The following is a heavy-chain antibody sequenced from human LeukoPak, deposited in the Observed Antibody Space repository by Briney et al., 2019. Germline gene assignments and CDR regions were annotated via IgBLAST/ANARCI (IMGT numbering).Heavy chain of an antibody. J-gene: IGHJ4*02. V-gene: IGHV3-23*01. CDR1: GFTFRSYA. CDR3: ARLVGVSPLDY. CDR2: ISGSPDNT. Sequence: PAGSLRLSCVVSGFTFRSYAMYWVRQAPGKGLEWVSEISGSPDNTYYADSVKGRSATSRDASRNTLYLQMSSLRAEDTAVYYCARLVGVSPLDYWGQGTPVTVSS. D-gene: IGHD3-16*01.